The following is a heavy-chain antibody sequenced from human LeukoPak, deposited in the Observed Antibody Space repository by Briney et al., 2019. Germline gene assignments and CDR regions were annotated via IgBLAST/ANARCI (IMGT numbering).Heavy chain of an antibody. J-gene: IGHJ4*02. CDR1: GFTVSSNY. CDR3: ARDYLWFGERGGSGEY. D-gene: IGHD3-10*01. CDR2: IYSGGST. Sequence: GGSLRLSCAASGFTVSSNYMSWVRQAPGKGLEWVSVIYSGGSTYYADSVKGRFTISRDNSKNTLYLQMNSLRAEDTAVYYCARDYLWFGERGGSGEYWGQGTLVTVSS. V-gene: IGHV3-66*01.